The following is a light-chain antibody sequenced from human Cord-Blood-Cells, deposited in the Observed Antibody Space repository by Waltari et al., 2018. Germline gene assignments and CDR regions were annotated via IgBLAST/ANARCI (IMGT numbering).Light chain of an antibody. V-gene: IGLV1-40*01. Sequence: QSVLTQPPSVSGAPGQRVTISCTGSSSNIGAGYDVHWYQQLPGTAPKLLIYDDSSRPSGVPDRFSGSKAGTSASLAIPGLQAEDDADYYCQSYDSSLSGSVVFGGGTKLTVL. J-gene: IGLJ2*01. CDR2: DDS. CDR3: QSYDSSLSGSVV. CDR1: SSNIGAGYD.